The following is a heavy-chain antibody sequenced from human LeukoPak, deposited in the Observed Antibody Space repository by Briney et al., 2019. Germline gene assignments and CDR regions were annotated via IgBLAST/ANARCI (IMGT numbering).Heavy chain of an antibody. CDR2: ISWSSATI. CDR1: GFTFDDYA. CDR3: AVLHYYAMDV. V-gene: IGHV3-9*01. J-gene: IGHJ6*02. Sequence: GGSLRLSCAASGFTFDDYAVHWVRQAPGKGLEWVSSISWSSATIGYADSVKGRFTISRDNAKNSLYLQMNSLRGEDAALYYCAVLHYYAMDVWGQGTTVTVSS. D-gene: IGHD2-8*01.